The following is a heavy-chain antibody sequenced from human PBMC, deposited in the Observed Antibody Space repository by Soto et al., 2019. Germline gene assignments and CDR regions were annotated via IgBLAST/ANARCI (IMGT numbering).Heavy chain of an antibody. CDR1: GFTFSSHW. V-gene: IGHV3-7*01. Sequence: EVQLVESGGGLVQPGGSLRLSCTASGFTFSSHWMCWVRQAPGKGLEWVATINQGGSEKYYVDSVKGRFTISRDNAKNSLYLQVNSLRFEDTAVYYCARDGVDAGLYFDYWGQGALVTVSS. J-gene: IGHJ4*02. D-gene: IGHD2-15*01. CDR3: ARDGVDAGLYFDY. CDR2: INQGGSEK.